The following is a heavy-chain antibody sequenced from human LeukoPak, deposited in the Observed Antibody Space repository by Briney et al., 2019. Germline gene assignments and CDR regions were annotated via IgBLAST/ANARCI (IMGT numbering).Heavy chain of an antibody. D-gene: IGHD4-11*01. CDR1: GFTFSSYS. CDR3: ARDHQLTTSPQGFDY. Sequence: GGSLRLSCAASGFTFSSYSMNWVRQAPGKGLEWVSSISSSSSYIYYADSVKGRFTISRDNAKNSLYLQMNSLRAEDTAVYYCARDHQLTTSPQGFDYWGQGTLVTVSS. V-gene: IGHV3-21*01. CDR2: ISSSSSYI. J-gene: IGHJ4*02.